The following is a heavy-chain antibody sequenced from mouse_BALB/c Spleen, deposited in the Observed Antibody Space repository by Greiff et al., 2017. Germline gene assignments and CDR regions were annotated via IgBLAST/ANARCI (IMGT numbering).Heavy chain of an antibody. CDR2: INPYNGDT. V-gene: IGHV1-20*02. Sequence: VQLQQSGPELVKPGASVKISCKASGYSFTGYFMNWVMQSHGKSLEWIGRINPYNGDTFYNQKFKGKATLTVDKSSSTAHMELRSLASEDSAVYYCARERGNGYLGYWGQGTTLTVSS. CDR1: GYSFTGYF. D-gene: IGHD1-1*02. J-gene: IGHJ2*01. CDR3: ARERGNGYLGY.